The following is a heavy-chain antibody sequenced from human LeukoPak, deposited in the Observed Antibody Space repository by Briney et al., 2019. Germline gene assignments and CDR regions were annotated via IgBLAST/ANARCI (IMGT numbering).Heavy chain of an antibody. CDR3: ARSPYYDFWSGYYTHAFDI. CDR2: INHSGST. J-gene: IGHJ3*02. D-gene: IGHD3-3*01. CDR1: GGSFSGYY. Sequence: SETLSLTCAVYGGSFSGYYWSWIRQPPGKGPEWIGEINHSGSTNYNPSLKSRVTISVDTSKNQFSLKLSSVTAADTAVYYCARSPYYDFWSGYYTHAFDIWGQGTMVTVS. V-gene: IGHV4-34*01.